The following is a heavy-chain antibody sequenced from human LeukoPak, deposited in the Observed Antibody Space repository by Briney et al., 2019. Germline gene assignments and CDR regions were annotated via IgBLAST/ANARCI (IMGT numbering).Heavy chain of an antibody. CDR2: IYHSGST. D-gene: IGHD6-19*01. J-gene: IGHJ4*02. Sequence: SETLSLTCTVSGGSISSYYWSWIRQPPGKGLEWIGSIYHSGSTYYNPSLKSRVTISVDTSKNQFSLKLSSVTAADTAVYYCARDRGIAVASDYWGQGTLVTVSS. CDR3: ARDRGIAVASDY. V-gene: IGHV4-38-2*02. CDR1: GGSISSYY.